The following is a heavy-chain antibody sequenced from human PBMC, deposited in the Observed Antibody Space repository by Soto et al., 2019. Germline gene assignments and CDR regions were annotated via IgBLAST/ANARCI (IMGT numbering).Heavy chain of an antibody. CDR1: GFTFSSDG. Sequence: QVQLVESGGGVVQPGRSLRLSCAASGFTFSSDGMHWVSQAQGKGLEWVAGIWYDGSNKYYADSVKGRFTISRDNSKNTLDLQMNRLRDEDTAVYYCARDNDYDYIWGSYRFAFDIWGQGTMVTVYS. V-gene: IGHV3-33*01. CDR2: IWYDGSNK. D-gene: IGHD3-16*02. CDR3: ARDNDYDYIWGSYRFAFDI. J-gene: IGHJ3*02.